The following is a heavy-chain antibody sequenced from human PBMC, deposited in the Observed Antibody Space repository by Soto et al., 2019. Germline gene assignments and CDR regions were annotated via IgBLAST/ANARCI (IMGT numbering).Heavy chain of an antibody. J-gene: IGHJ6*02. V-gene: IGHV4-59*02. CDR1: GSSVSSYY. Sequence: SETLSLTCTVSGSSVSSYYWSWIRQPPGKGLEWIGYISNSGSTNYNPSLRSRVTISVDTSKNQFSLKVTSVTAADTAVYYCARETPYCTSTSCSASYYYGIDVWGQGTTVTVSS. CDR2: ISNSGST. CDR3: ARETPYCTSTSCSASYYYGIDV. D-gene: IGHD2-2*01.